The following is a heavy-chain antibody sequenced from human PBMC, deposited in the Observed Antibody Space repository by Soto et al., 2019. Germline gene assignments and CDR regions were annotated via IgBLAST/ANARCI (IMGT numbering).Heavy chain of an antibody. J-gene: IGHJ4*02. Sequence: ASVKVSCKASGYNFASNHMHWVRQIPGQGLEWMGIINPTDESTSYAQKFRGRVTLTRDTPTNTDYMKLSGLTSEDTAVYYCARDRFGSWTFDYWGQGTLVTVSS. CDR2: INPTDEST. D-gene: IGHD6-13*01. CDR1: GYNFASNH. CDR3: ARDRFGSWTFDY. V-gene: IGHV1-46*01.